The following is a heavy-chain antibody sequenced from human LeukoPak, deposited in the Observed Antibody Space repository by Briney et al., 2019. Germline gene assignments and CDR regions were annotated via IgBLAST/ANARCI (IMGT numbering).Heavy chain of an antibody. CDR2: ISWNSGSI. D-gene: IGHD3-10*01. J-gene: IGHJ4*02. CDR1: GFTFDDYA. V-gene: IGHV3-9*01. Sequence: GGSLRLSCAASGFTFDDYAMHWVRQAPGKGLEWVSGISWNSGSIGYADSVKGRFTISRDNAKNSLYLQMNSLRAEGTALYYCAKAPMVRGVLSRTLHYYFDYWGQGTLVTVSS. CDR3: AKAPMVRGVLSRTLHYYFDY.